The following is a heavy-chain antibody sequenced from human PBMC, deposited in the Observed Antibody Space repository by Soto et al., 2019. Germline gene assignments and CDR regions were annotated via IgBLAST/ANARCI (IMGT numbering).Heavy chain of an antibody. Sequence: QVQLVQSGAEVKKPGASVKGSCKAPGYTFTSYYMHWVRQAPGQGLEWMGIINPSGGSTSYAQKFQGRVNMTRDTTTSNVYMELSSRRSEDTAVYYCARTKHAVDRNAIFDPWGKGTLVTVSS. CDR2: INPSGGST. CDR3: ARTKHAVDRNAIFDP. J-gene: IGHJ5*02. CDR1: GYTFTSYY. V-gene: IGHV1-46*01. D-gene: IGHD5-12*01.